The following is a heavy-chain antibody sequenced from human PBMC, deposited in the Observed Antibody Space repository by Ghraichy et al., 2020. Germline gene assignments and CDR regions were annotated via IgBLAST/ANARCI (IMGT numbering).Heavy chain of an antibody. CDR1: GISLSTSGMG. CDR2: VYWNDDK. CDR3: AHHKCSGHAQPFDI. V-gene: IGHV2-5*01. J-gene: IGHJ3*02. D-gene: IGHD6-19*01. Sequence: SGPTLVKPTETLTLTCTFSGISLSTSGMGVAWIRQPPGKALECLAVVYWNDDKYYSPSLKSRVTITKDTSKNQVVLTMTNMDPVDTATYYCAHHKCSGHAQPFDIWGKGTMVTVSS.